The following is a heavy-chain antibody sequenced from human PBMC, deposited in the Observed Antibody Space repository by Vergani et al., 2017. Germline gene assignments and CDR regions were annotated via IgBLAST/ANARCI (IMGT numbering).Heavy chain of an antibody. J-gene: IGHJ5*02. Sequence: QVQLVQSGAEVKKPGASVKVSCKASGYTFTSYDINWVRQATGQGLEWMGWMNPNSGNTGYAQKFQGRVSMTRNPSISTAYMEMSSLRSEDTAVYYCARQYSSGWYGWFDPWGQGTLVTVSS. CDR2: MNPNSGNT. CDR3: ARQYSSGWYGWFDP. D-gene: IGHD6-19*01. V-gene: IGHV1-8*01. CDR1: GYTFTSYD.